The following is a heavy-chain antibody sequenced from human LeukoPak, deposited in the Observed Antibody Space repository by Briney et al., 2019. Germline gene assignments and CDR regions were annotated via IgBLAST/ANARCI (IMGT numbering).Heavy chain of an antibody. CDR1: GYTFTGYY. CDR2: INPNSGGT. J-gene: IGHJ6*03. Sequence: ASVKVSCKASGYTFTGYYMHWVRQAPGQGLEWMGWINPNSGGTNYAQKFQGRVTTTRDTSISTAYMELSRLRSDDTAVYYCARDRGQQLVYYYMDVWGKGTTVTISS. D-gene: IGHD6-13*01. V-gene: IGHV1-2*02. CDR3: ARDRGQQLVYYYMDV.